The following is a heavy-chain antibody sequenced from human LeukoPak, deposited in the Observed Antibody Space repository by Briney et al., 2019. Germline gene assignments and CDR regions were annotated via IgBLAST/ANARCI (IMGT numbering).Heavy chain of an antibody. CDR3: ARDIVIGSGTYLD. CDR2: INHNGNVN. J-gene: IGHJ4*02. Sequence: GGSLRLSCAASGFTFSSYWMNWARQAPGKGLEWVASINHNGNVNYYVDSVKGRFTISRDNAKNSLYLQMNSLRAEDTAVYYCARDIVIGSGTYLDWGQGTLVTVSS. V-gene: IGHV3-7*01. CDR1: GFTFSSYW. D-gene: IGHD3-10*01.